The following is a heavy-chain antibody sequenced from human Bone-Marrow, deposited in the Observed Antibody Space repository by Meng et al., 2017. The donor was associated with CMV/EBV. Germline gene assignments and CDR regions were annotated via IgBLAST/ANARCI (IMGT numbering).Heavy chain of an antibody. Sequence: ASVKVSCKPSGYTFTTYDINWVRQAPGQGLEWMGWSNPKTAATHYAQKFQGRVTMTTDTSISTAYMDLSRLRSDNTAVYFCARLLHVPYYDSSGYYDYWGQGTLVTVSS. V-gene: IGHV1-2*02. CDR2: SNPKTAAT. D-gene: IGHD3-22*01. CDR3: ARLLHVPYYDSSGYYDY. J-gene: IGHJ4*02. CDR1: GYTFTTYD.